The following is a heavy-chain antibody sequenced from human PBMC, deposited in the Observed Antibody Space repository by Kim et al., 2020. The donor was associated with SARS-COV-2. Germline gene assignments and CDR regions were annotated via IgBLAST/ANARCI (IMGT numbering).Heavy chain of an antibody. D-gene: IGHD3-22*01. CDR1: GFTFNNYE. J-gene: IGHJ3*02. CDR3: ARINYYDSSSAFDI. CDR2: ISTSGSTI. Sequence: GGSLRLSCAASGFTFNNYEMNWVRQAPGKGLEWVSYISTSGSTIYHADSVKGRFTISIDNAKNSLFLQMNSLRAEDTAVYYCARINYYDSSSAFDIWGQGTMVAVSS. V-gene: IGHV3-48*03.